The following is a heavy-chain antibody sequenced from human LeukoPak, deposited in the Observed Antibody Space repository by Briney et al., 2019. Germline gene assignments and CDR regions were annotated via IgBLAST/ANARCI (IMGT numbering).Heavy chain of an antibody. CDR2: INHSGST. D-gene: IGHD6-6*01. CDR3: ASRLETGFDY. CDR1: GGSFSGYY. J-gene: IGHJ4*02. V-gene: IGHV4-34*01. Sequence: SETLSLTCAVCGGSFSGYYWSWICQPPGKGLEWIGEINHSGSTNYNPSLKSRVTISVDTSKNQFSLKLSSVTAADTAVCYCASRLETGFDYRGQGTLVTVSS.